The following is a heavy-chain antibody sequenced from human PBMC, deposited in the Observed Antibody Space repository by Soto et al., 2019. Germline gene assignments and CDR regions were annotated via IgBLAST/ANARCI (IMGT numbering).Heavy chain of an antibody. V-gene: IGHV3-73*02. CDR1: GFTFSGSA. CDR3: TSKYYDRSGYYHFDY. D-gene: IGHD3-22*01. J-gene: IGHJ4*02. CDR2: IRSKANSYAT. Sequence: EVQLVESGGGLVQPGGSLKLSCAASGFTFSGSAMHWVRQASGKGLEWVGRIRSKANSYATAYAASVKGRFTISRDDSKNTAYLHMNSLKTEDTAVYYCTSKYYDRSGYYHFDYWGQGNLVTVSS.